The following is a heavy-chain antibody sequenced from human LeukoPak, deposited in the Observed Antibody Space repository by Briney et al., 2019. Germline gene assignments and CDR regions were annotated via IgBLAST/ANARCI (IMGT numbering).Heavy chain of an antibody. J-gene: IGHJ4*02. Sequence: SETLSLTCTVSGGSISSGGYYWSWIRQHPGKGLEWIGYIYYSGSTYYNPSLKSRVTISVDTSKNQFSLKLSSVTAADTAVYYCARGQRSSGHYYGGQWDYFDYWGQGTLVTVSS. D-gene: IGHD3-22*01. CDR2: IYYSGST. CDR1: GGSISSGGYY. CDR3: ARGQRSSGHYYGGQWDYFDY. V-gene: IGHV4-31*03.